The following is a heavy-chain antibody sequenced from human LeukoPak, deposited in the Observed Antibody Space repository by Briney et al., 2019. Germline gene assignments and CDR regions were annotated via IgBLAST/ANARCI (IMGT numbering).Heavy chain of an antibody. D-gene: IGHD3-9*01. Sequence: GGSLRLSCATSGFTFSSYAKAWVRQAPGKGLEWVSGISGAGGDTSYADSVKGRFIISRDNSKNMVHLQVSSLRAEDTAVYYCAKSTGNYHYYYALDVWGQGTTVTVS. J-gene: IGHJ6*02. V-gene: IGHV3-23*01. CDR3: AKSTGNYHYYYALDV. CDR2: ISGAGGDT. CDR1: GFTFSSYA.